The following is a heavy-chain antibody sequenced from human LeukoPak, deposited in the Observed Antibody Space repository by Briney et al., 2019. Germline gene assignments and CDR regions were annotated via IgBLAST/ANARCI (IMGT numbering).Heavy chain of an antibody. CDR3: ARDQRKGYCSSTSCYDYYYYMDV. J-gene: IGHJ6*03. D-gene: IGHD2-2*01. V-gene: IGHV4-59*12. CDR1: GGSMSSYY. CDR2: IYYSGTT. Sequence: PSETLSLTCTVSGGSMSSYYWNWIRQPPGKGLEWIGYIYYSGTTNYNPSLKSRVTMSVDTSKNQFSLKLSSVTAADTAVYYCARDQRKGYCSSTSCYDYYYYMDVWGKGTTVTISS.